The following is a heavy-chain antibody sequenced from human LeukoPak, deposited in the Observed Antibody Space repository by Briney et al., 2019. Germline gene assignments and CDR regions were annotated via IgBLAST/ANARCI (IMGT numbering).Heavy chain of an antibody. D-gene: IGHD3-9*01. CDR3: AREWGLRYFHDAFDI. J-gene: IGHJ3*02. CDR2: ISAYNGNT. CDR1: GYTFTSYG. V-gene: IGHV1-18*04. Sequence: VASVKVSCKASGYTFTSYGISWVRQAPGQGLEWMGWISAYNGNTNYAQKLQGRVTMITDTSTSTAYMELRSLRSDDTAVYYCAREWGLRYFHDAFDIWGQGTMLTVSS.